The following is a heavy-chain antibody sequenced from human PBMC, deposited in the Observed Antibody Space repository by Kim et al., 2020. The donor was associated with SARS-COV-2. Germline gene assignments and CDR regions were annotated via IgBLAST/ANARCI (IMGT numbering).Heavy chain of an antibody. Sequence: GGSLRLSCAASGFTFSSYGMHWVRQAPGKGLEWVAVISYDGSNKYYADSVKGRFTISRDNSKNTLYLQMNSLRAEDTAVYYCAKPGDRGYDLDGYWYFDLWGRGTLVTVCS. J-gene: IGHJ2*01. CDR2: ISYDGSNK. CDR3: AKPGDRGYDLDGYWYFDL. D-gene: IGHD5-12*01. V-gene: IGHV3-30*18. CDR1: GFTFSSYG.